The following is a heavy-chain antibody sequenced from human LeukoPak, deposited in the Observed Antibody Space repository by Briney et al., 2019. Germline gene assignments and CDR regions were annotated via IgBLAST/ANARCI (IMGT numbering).Heavy chain of an antibody. CDR3: TRLTRYDFRFDP. V-gene: IGHV3-73*01. D-gene: IGHD3/OR15-3a*01. Sequence: GSLRLSCAASGCTLSGSAVHWVRQASGKGLEWVGRIKSKADNYATAYAASVRGRFTISRDDSKNTAYLQMNSLKTDDTAVYYCTRLTRYDFRFDPWGQGTLVTVSS. CDR2: IKSKADNYAT. CDR1: GCTLSGSA. J-gene: IGHJ5*02.